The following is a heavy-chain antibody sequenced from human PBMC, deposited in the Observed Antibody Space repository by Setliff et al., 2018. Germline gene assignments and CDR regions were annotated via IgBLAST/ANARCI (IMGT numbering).Heavy chain of an antibody. CDR2: INHSGST. V-gene: IGHV4-34*01. D-gene: IGHD4-17*01. J-gene: IGHJ3*02. Sequence: SETLSLTCAVYGGSFSGYYWSWIRQPPGKGLEWIGEINHSGSTNYNPSLKSRVTISVDTSKNQFSLKLSSVTAADTAVYYCARPSRMTTKRDDASDIWGQGTMVTVSS. CDR3: ARPSRMTTKRDDASDI. CDR1: GGSFSGYY.